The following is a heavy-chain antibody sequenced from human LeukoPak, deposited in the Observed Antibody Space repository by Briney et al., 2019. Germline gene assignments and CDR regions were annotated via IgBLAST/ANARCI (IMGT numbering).Heavy chain of an antibody. CDR3: ARGGALKGSSSWQIDY. J-gene: IGHJ4*02. D-gene: IGHD6-13*01. CDR2: INPKSGGT. V-gene: IGHV1-2*02. Sequence: GASVKVSCKASGYIFTDYYIYWVRQAPGQGLVWMGWINPKSGGTKYAQKFQGRVTMTRDTSISTASMELSRLTSDDTAVYYCARGGALKGSSSWQIDYWGQGTLVTVSS. CDR1: GYIFTDYY.